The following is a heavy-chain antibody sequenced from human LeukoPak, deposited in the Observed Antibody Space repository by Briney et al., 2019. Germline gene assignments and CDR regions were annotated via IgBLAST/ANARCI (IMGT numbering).Heavy chain of an antibody. Sequence: ASVKVSCKASGYTFTSYGISWVRQAPGQGLEWMGWISAYNGNTNYAQKLQGRVTMTTDTSTSTAYMELRSLRSDDTAVYYCASGVCMTRDCYYYYYMDVWGKGTTVTVSS. CDR1: GYTFTSYG. V-gene: IGHV1-18*01. J-gene: IGHJ6*03. CDR2: ISAYNGNT. CDR3: ASGVCMTRDCYYYYYMDV. D-gene: IGHD2-8*01.